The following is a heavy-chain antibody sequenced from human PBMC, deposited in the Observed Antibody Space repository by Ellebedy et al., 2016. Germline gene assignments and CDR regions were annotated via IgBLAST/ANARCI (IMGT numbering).Heavy chain of an antibody. D-gene: IGHD4-17*01. V-gene: IGHV3-23*01. CDR2: ISGDGDTT. CDR3: YYGHYSGS. J-gene: IGHJ4*02. Sequence: GGSLRLXCVASGFTFRNFFMNWVRQAPGGGLEWISTISGDGDTTFSADSVKGRFTISRDNSRYTLYLQMDSLRAADTAVYYCYYGHYSGSWGQGTLVTVSS. CDR1: GFTFRNFF.